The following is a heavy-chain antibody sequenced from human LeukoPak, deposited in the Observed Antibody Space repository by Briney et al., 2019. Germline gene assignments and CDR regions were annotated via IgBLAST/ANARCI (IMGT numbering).Heavy chain of an antibody. CDR1: GGSISSSNW. Sequence: SETLSLTCAVSGGSISSSNWWSWVRQPPGKELEWIGEINHSGSTNYDPSLKSRVTISVDTSKNQFSLKLSSVTAADTAVYYCARGRITMIVQLGLYYFDYWGQGTLVTVSS. CDR2: INHSGST. CDR3: ARGRITMIVQLGLYYFDY. D-gene: IGHD3-22*01. V-gene: IGHV4-4*02. J-gene: IGHJ4*02.